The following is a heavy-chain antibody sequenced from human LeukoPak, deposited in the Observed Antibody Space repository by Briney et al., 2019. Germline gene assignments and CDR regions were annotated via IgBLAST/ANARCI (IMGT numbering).Heavy chain of an antibody. CDR2: IYYSGST. D-gene: IGHD6-25*01. Sequence: PSETLSLTCTVSGGSISSYYWSWIRQPPGKGLEWIGYIYYSGSTYYNPSLKSRVTISVDTSKNQFSLKLSSVTAADTAVYYCARTYSSDHDAFDIWGQGTMVTVSS. J-gene: IGHJ3*02. CDR3: ARTYSSDHDAFDI. CDR1: GGSISSYY. V-gene: IGHV4-30-4*01.